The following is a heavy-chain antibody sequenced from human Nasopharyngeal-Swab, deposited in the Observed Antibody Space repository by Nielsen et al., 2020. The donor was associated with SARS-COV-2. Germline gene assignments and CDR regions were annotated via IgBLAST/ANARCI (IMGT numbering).Heavy chain of an antibody. D-gene: IGHD6-13*01. V-gene: IGHV3-23*01. J-gene: IGHJ5*02. CDR1: GFTFSSYS. Sequence: GESLKISCAASGFTFSSYSMSWLRQAPGKGLEWVSTITGNGDTTYYADSVKGRFTISRDNSENTVYLQMNSLRAEDTALYHCARPLSRDSTWTTEGNWFDPWGQGTLVTVSS. CDR2: ITGNGDTT. CDR3: ARPLSRDSTWTTEGNWFDP.